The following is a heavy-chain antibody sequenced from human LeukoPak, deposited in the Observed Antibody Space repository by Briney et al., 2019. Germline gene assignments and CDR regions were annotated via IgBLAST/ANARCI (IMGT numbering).Heavy chain of an antibody. CDR3: ARDWGYDSSGYYFHTSPSSFDY. V-gene: IGHV3-7*01. J-gene: IGHJ4*02. Sequence: PGGSLRLSCAASGFTFSSYWMSWVRQAPGKGLEWVANIKQDGSEKYYVDSVKGRFTISRDNAKNSLYLQMNSLRAEDTAVYYCARDWGYDSSGYYFHTSPSSFDYWGQGTLVTVSS. D-gene: IGHD3-22*01. CDR2: IKQDGSEK. CDR1: GFTFSSYW.